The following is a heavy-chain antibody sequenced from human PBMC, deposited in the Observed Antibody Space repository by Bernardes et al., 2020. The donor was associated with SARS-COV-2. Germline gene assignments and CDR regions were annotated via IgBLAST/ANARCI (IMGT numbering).Heavy chain of an antibody. Sequence: GASLKISCKGSDYTFTNYWIGWVRQMPGKGLEWMGIIYPGDSDTKYSPSFQGRVTISADKSVNTAYLQWSSLKASDTAIYYCARRRYGDFGVDAWGQGTTVTVSS. D-gene: IGHD4-17*01. CDR1: DYTFTNYW. V-gene: IGHV5-51*01. CDR2: IYPGDSDT. J-gene: IGHJ6*02. CDR3: ARRRYGDFGVDA.